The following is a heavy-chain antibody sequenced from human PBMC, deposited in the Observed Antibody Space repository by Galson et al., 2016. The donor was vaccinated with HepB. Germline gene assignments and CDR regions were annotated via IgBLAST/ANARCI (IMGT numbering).Heavy chain of an antibody. J-gene: IGHJ6*02. CDR3: ARLPQMQQVKNYPGLDV. Sequence: SLRLSCAASGFTFSTYTMHWVRQAPGKGLEWVSYIWSGATKIYYADSVKGRFTISRDTAKTSLYLQMNSLRAEDTAVYYCARLPQMQQVKNYPGLDVWGQGTTVTVSS. CDR2: IWSGATKI. V-gene: IGHV3-48*04. CDR1: GFTFSTYT. D-gene: IGHD6-13*01.